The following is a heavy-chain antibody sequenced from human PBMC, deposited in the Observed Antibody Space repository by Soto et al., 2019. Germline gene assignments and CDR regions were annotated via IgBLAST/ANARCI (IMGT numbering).Heavy chain of an antibody. D-gene: IGHD3-10*01. CDR2: IYPGNSDT. CDR1: GYSFTTYW. CDR3: ARWTASSSYGMDV. J-gene: IGHJ6*02. V-gene: IGHV5-51*01. Sequence: GESLKISCKGSGYSFTTYWIGWVRQMSGKGLEWMAIIYPGNSDTRYSPSFQGQVTISADKSINTAYLQWSSLKASDTAMYYCARWTASSSYGMDVWGQGTTVTVS.